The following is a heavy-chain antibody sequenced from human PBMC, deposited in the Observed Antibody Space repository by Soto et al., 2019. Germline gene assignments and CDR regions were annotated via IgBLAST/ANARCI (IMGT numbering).Heavy chain of an antibody. J-gene: IGHJ3*02. CDR2: INPNSGGT. Sequence: ASVKVSCKASGYTFTGYHMHWVRQAPGQGLEWMGWINPNSGGTNYAQKFQGWVTMTRDTSISTAYMELSRLRSDDTAVYYCARDSDKHAGAFDIWGQGTMVTVSS. CDR1: GYTFTGYH. CDR3: ARDSDKHAGAFDI. V-gene: IGHV1-2*04.